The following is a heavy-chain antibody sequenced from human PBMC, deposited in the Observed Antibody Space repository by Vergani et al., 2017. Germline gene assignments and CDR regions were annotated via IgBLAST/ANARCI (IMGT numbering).Heavy chain of an antibody. CDR3: EKSDNWNDIDA. CDR2: INCDGETT. Sequence: EVVLVESGGAVVQPGGSLTLSCAASGFTFDDYAMYWIRQSPGKGLEWVSLINCDGETTYYADSVEGRFTISRDNSKESLYLQMTSLRAEDTAFYYCEKSDNWNDIDAWGQGTLVTVSS. V-gene: IGHV3-43D*04. CDR1: GFTFDDYA. J-gene: IGHJ1*01. D-gene: IGHD1-20*01.